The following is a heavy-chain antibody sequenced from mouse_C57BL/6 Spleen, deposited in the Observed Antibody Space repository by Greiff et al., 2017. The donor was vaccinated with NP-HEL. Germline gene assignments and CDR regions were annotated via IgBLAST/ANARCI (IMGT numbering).Heavy chain of an antibody. CDR1: GYTFTDYN. D-gene: IGHD1-1*01. Sequence: EVQLQQSGPELVKPGASVKMSCKASGYTFTDYNMHWVKQSHGKSLEWIGYINPNNGGTSYNQKFKGKATLTVNKSSSTAYMELRSLTSEDSAVYYWARPMGYGSSYGAWFAYWGQGTLVTVSA. CDR2: INPNNGGT. J-gene: IGHJ3*01. CDR3: ARPMGYGSSYGAWFAY. V-gene: IGHV1-22*01.